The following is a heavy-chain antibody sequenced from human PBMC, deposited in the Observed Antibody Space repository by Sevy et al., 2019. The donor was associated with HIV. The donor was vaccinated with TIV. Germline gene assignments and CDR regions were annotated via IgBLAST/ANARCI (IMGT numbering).Heavy chain of an antibody. CDR2: VFHSGTT. D-gene: IGHD3-10*01. V-gene: IGHV4-38-2*01. CDR1: GYSITSGYL. Sequence: SETLSLTCAVSGYSITSGYLWGWIRQPPGKGLEWIGSVFHSGTTYYTPSLNSRVIISVHTSKNQFSLKLNSVTAADAAVYYCARHSHGSGTYYVPFDSWGQRTLVTVSS. J-gene: IGHJ4*02. CDR3: ARHSHGSGTYYVPFDS.